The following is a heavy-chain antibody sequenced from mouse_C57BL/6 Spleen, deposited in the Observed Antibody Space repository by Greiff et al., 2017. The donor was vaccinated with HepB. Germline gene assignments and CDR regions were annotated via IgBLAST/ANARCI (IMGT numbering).Heavy chain of an antibody. Sequence: EVQLQQSGPELVKPGASVKISCKASGYTFTDYYMNWVKQSHGKSLEWIGDINPNNGGTSYNQKFKGKATLTVDKSSSTAYMELRSLTSEDSAVYYCARIYYGYDGYYAMDYWGQGTSVTVSS. CDR1: GYTFTDYY. D-gene: IGHD2-2*01. J-gene: IGHJ4*01. V-gene: IGHV1-26*01. CDR2: INPNNGGT. CDR3: ARIYYGYDGYYAMDY.